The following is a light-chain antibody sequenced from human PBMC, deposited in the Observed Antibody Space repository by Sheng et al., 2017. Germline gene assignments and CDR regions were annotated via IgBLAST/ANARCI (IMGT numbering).Light chain of an antibody. CDR2: DVT. CDR3: ISYTTRKTWV. V-gene: IGLV2-8*01. CDR1: NNDVGTYNF. Sequence: QSALTQPPSASGSPGQSVTISCTGSNNDVGTYNFVSWYQQHPGKAPKLMIYDVTKRPSGVPDRFSGSKSGNTASLTISGLQAEDEADYYCISYTTRKTWVFGGGTKLTVL. J-gene: IGLJ3*02.